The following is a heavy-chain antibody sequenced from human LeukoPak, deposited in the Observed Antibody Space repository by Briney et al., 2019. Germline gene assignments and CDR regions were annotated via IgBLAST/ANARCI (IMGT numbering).Heavy chain of an antibody. D-gene: IGHD5-18*01. CDR3: AREWIQYAFDI. CDR1: GDSISSKNFY. Sequence: SETLSLTCTVYGDSISSKNFYWGWIRQPPGKGLEWIGSIYYSGGTYYTPSLKSRVTVSVDTSKNQFSLKLSSVTAADTAVYYCAREWIQYAFDIWGPGKMVTVSS. CDR2: IYYSGGT. V-gene: IGHV4-39*07. J-gene: IGHJ3*02.